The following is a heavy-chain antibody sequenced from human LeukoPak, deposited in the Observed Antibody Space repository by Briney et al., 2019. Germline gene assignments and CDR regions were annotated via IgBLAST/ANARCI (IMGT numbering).Heavy chain of an antibody. J-gene: IGHJ6*03. CDR2: IYYSGST. V-gene: IGHV4-59*01. CDR1: GGSISSYY. CDR3: ARAPRYCYYYYMDV. Sequence: SETLSLTCTVSGGSISSYYWSWIRQPPGKGLEWIGYIYYSGSTNYNPSLKSRVTISVDTSKNQFSLKLSSVTAADTAVYYCARAPRYCYYYYMDVWGKGTTVTVSS.